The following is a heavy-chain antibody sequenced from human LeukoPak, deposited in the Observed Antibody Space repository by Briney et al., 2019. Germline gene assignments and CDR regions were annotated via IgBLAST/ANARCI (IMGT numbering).Heavy chain of an antibody. Sequence: GGSLRLSCAASGFTFSSYWMHRVRQAPGKGLVWVLRINSDGSSTSYADSVKGRFTISRDNAKNTLYLQMNSLRAEDTAVYYCARGEVYYYDSSGYYYYYYYMDVWGKGTTVTVSS. D-gene: IGHD3-22*01. J-gene: IGHJ6*03. CDR2: INSDGSST. CDR3: ARGEVYYYDSSGYYYYYYYMDV. V-gene: IGHV3-74*01. CDR1: GFTFSSYW.